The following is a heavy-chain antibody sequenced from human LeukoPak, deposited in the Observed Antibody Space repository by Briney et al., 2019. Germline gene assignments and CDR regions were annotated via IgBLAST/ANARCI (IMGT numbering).Heavy chain of an antibody. CDR3: ARVNYDILTGYYPNFSYYYYMDV. J-gene: IGHJ6*03. V-gene: IGHV4-59*01. CDR1: GGSISSYY. CDR2: IYYSGST. D-gene: IGHD3-9*01. Sequence: SETGSLTCTVSGGSISSYYWSWVRQPPGKGLEWIGYIYYSGSTNYNPSLKSRVTISVDTSKNQFSLKLSSVTAADTAVYYCARVNYDILTGYYPNFSYYYYMDVWGKGTTVTISS.